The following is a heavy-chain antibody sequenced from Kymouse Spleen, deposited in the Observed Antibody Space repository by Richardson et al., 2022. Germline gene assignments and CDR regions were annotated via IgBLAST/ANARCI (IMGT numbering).Heavy chain of an antibody. CDR3: ARREGYCSSTSCYWDAFDI. V-gene: IGHV4-4*02. D-gene: IGHD2-2*02. CDR1: GGSISSSNW. CDR2: IYHSGST. J-gene: IGHJ3*02. Sequence: QVQLQESGPGLVKPSGTLSLTCAVSGGSISSSNWWSWVRQPPGKGLEWIGEIYHSGSTNYNPSLKSRVTISVDKSKNQFSLKLSSVTAADTAVYYCARREGYCSSTSCYWDAFDIWGQGTMVTVSS.